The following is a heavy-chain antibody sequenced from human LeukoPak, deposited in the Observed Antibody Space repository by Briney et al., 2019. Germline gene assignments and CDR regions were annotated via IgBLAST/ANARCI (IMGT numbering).Heavy chain of an antibody. CDR2: IRTSGSLI. CDR3: AREGSLG. CDR1: GFTFSSYW. D-gene: IGHD3-10*01. V-gene: IGHV3-48*04. Sequence: PGGSLRLSCAASGFTFSSYWMSWVRQAPGKGLEWVSYIRTSGSLISYADSVKGRFTISRDDARNSLYLQMDSLRAEDTAVYYCAREGSLGWGQGTMVTVSS. J-gene: IGHJ3*01.